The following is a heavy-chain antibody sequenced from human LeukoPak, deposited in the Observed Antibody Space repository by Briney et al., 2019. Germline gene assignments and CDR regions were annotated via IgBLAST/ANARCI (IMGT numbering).Heavy chain of an antibody. Sequence: PGRSLRLSCAASRFTFSSYGLHWVRQAPGKGLEWVAVIWYDGSNKYYADSVKGRFTISRDNSKNTLYLQMNSLRAEDTAVYYCARGGPGNYYFDHWGQGTLVTVSS. D-gene: IGHD3-10*01. CDR2: IWYDGSNK. CDR1: RFTFSSYG. J-gene: IGHJ4*02. CDR3: ARGGPGNYYFDH. V-gene: IGHV3-33*01.